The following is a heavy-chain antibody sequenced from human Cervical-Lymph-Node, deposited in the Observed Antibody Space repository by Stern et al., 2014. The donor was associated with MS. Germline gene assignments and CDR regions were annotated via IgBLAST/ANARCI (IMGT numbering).Heavy chain of an antibody. Sequence: QVQLQESGPGLLRPSETLSLTCTVSGASIDHHFWSWIRQPPGKGLEWIGYIYYSGTTNYNASLKGRVAISIDKSRTQFSLRLSSVTAADTAVYYCARATDLWGQGTLVAVSS. CDR1: GASIDHHF. J-gene: IGHJ5*02. CDR3: ARATDL. CDR2: IYYSGTT. V-gene: IGHV4-59*11.